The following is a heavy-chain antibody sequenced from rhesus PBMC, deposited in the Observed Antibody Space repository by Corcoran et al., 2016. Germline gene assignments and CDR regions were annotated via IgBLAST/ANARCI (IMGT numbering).Heavy chain of an antibody. Sequence: QLQLQESGPGLVKPSETLSVTCAVSGGSISSSYWSWIRQAPGNGLGWSGYSEGRGSVHNQYVSLRRRVTFSSDTPKCKVAVKLRSVNAPNPVVYYCAGGRAGSRGNFTSWSHAGRITVSS. D-gene: IGHD1-1*01. CDR1: GGSISSSY. CDR2: SEGRGSVH. CDR3: AGGRAGSRGNFTS. V-gene: IGHV4-169*01. J-gene: IGHJ4*01.